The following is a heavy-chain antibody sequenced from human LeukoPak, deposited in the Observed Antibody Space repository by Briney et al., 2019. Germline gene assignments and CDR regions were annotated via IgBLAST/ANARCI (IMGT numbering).Heavy chain of an antibody. V-gene: IGHV1-18*01. CDR3: AREAVVRYPDY. D-gene: IGHD3-9*01. J-gene: IGHJ4*02. Sequence: ASVTVSCTASGYTFTSYGISWVRQAPGQGLEWMGWISAYNGNTNYAQKLQGRVTMTTDTSTSTAYMELRSLRSDDTAVYYCAREAVVRYPDYWGQGTLVTVSS. CDR1: GYTFTSYG. CDR2: ISAYNGNT.